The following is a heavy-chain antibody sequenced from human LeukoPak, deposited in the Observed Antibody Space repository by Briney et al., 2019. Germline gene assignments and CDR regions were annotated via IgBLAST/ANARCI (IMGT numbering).Heavy chain of an antibody. Sequence: GGSLRLSCAASGFPFSSYAMSWVRQAPGKGLEWVSAISGSGGSTYYADPVKGRFTISRDNSKNTLYLQMNSLRAEDTAVYYCAKRETGYSYGKAYWYFDLWGRGTLVTVSS. CDR2: ISGSGGST. D-gene: IGHD5-18*01. CDR1: GFPFSSYA. V-gene: IGHV3-23*01. CDR3: AKRETGYSYGKAYWYFDL. J-gene: IGHJ2*01.